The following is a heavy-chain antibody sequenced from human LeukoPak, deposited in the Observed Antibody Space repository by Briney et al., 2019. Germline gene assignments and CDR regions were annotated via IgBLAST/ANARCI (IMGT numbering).Heavy chain of an antibody. J-gene: IGHJ5*02. D-gene: IGHD3-10*01. Sequence: GGSLRLSCAASGFTFSSYWMHWVRQAPGKGLEWVALISFDGSQKYYADSVKGRFTISRDNSKSTVYLQMNSLRVEDAAVYYCSKDLTSDFGGDLDPWGQGTLVTVSS. CDR2: ISFDGSQK. CDR3: SKDLTSDFGGDLDP. CDR1: GFTFSSYW. V-gene: IGHV3-30*02.